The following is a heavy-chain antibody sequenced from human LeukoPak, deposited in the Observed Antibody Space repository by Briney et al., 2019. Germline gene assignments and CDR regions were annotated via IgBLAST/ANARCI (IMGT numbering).Heavy chain of an antibody. V-gene: IGHV1-69*04. CDR3: SSDAFDI. CDR2: IIPILGIA. D-gene: IGHD6-6*01. CDR1: GGTFSSYA. J-gene: IGHJ3*02. Sequence: SVKVSCKASGGTFSSYAINWVRQAPGQGLEWMGRIIPILGIANYAQKFQGRVTITADKSTSTAYMELSSLRSEDTAVYYCSSDAFDIWGQGTMVTVSS.